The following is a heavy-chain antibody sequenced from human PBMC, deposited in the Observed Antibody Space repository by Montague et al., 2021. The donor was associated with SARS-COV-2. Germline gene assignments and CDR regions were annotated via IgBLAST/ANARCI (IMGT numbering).Heavy chain of an antibody. CDR3: ARATSVRGAVSWFDP. Sequence: SETLSLTCTVSGGSISSHFWSFIRQPPGKGLEWIGYINYNGGTNDNPSLRSRLTMSVDTSKNQFSLQLRSMTPADTAVYFCARATSVRGAVSWFDPWGRGILVTVSS. J-gene: IGHJ5*02. CDR2: INYNGGT. CDR1: GGSISSHF. D-gene: IGHD3-10*01. V-gene: IGHV4-59*11.